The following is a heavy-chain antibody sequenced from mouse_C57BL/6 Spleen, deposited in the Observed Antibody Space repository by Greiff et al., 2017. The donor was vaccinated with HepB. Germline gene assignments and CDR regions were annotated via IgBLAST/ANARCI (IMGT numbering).Heavy chain of an antibody. CDR2: ISDGGSYT. Sequence: EVQLVESGGGLVKPGGSLKLSCAASGFTFSSYAMSWVRQTPEKRLEWVATISDGGSYTYYPDNVKGRFTISRDNAKNNLYLQMSHLKSEDTAMYYCARVTLRAMDYWGQGTSVTVSS. CDR1: GFTFSSYA. D-gene: IGHD1-1*01. CDR3: ARVTLRAMDY. V-gene: IGHV5-4*01. J-gene: IGHJ4*01.